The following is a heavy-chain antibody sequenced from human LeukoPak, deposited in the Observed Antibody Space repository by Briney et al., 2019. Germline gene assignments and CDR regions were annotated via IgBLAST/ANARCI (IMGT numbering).Heavy chain of an antibody. Sequence: ASVKVSCKASGYTFTGYYMHWVRQAPGQGLEWMGWINPNSGGTNYAQKFQGRVTMTRDTSISTAYMELSRLRSDDTAVYYCAGGYSYGYNWFDPWGQGTLVTVSS. J-gene: IGHJ5*02. CDR3: AGGYSYGYNWFDP. D-gene: IGHD5-18*01. CDR2: INPNSGGT. CDR1: GYTFTGYY. V-gene: IGHV1-2*02.